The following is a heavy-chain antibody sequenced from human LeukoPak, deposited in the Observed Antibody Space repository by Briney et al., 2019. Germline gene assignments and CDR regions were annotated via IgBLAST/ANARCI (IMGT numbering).Heavy chain of an antibody. J-gene: IGHJ5*02. CDR1: GYTFTSYG. V-gene: IGHV1-18*01. D-gene: IGHD3-16*02. CDR2: ISAYNGNT. Sequence: ASVKVSCKASGYTFTSYGISWVRQAPGQGLEWMGWISAYNGNTNYAQKLQGRVTMTTDTSTSTAYMELRSLRSDDTAVYYCARVGGYDYVWGSYRYTGREYNWFDPWGQGTLVTVSS. CDR3: ARVGGYDYVWGSYRYTGREYNWFDP.